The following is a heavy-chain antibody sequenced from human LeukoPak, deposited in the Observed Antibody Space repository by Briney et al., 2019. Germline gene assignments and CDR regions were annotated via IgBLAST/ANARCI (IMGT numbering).Heavy chain of an antibody. CDR3: AKGVGANIYDYYGMDA. CDR2: ISGSGGST. Sequence: GGSLRLSCAASGFTFSSYAMSWVRQAPGKGLEWVSGISGSGGSTYHADSVKGRFTVSRDNSKNTLYLQMNSLRAEDTAVYYCAKGVGANIYDYYGMDAWGQGTTVTVSS. J-gene: IGHJ6*02. CDR1: GFTFSSYA. V-gene: IGHV3-23*01. D-gene: IGHD1-26*01.